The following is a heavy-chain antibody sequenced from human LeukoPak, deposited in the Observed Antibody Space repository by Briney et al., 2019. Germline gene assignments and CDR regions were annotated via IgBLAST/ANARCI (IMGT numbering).Heavy chain of an antibody. CDR2: IIPIFGTA. J-gene: IGHJ4*02. V-gene: IGHV1-69*05. Sequence: SVKVSCKASGGTFSSYAISWVRQALGQGLEWMGGIIPIFGTANYAQKFQGRVTITRDTSISTAYMELSRLTSEDTGVYYCTRGLPRDGLVVIAAANEYWGQGSLVTVSS. CDR1: GGTFSSYA. CDR3: TRGLPRDGLVVIAAANEY. D-gene: IGHD2-2*01.